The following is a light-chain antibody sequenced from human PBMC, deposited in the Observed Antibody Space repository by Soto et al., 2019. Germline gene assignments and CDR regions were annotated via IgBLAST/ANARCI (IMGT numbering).Light chain of an antibody. CDR1: QTISRN. CDR2: AAS. CDR3: QQSDSIPIT. J-gene: IGKJ5*01. Sequence: GDRVTIPCRASQTISRNLNWYQQKPGKAPKLLIYAASSLQSGVPSRFSGSGSGTDLTIAISSLQPEDFETYYCQQSDSIPITFGQGTRLEIK. V-gene: IGKV1-39*01.